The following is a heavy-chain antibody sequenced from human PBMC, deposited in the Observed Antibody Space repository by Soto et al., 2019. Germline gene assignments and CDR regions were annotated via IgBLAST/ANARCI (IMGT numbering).Heavy chain of an antibody. CDR1: GYTVTDYY. CDR2: ISPYTGAT. CDR3: AREAPGGIVSPSIRNCFDP. Sequence: QAHLVQSGAEVKKPGASVKISCKTSGYTVTDYYLHWVRQAPGQGLEWMGWISPYTGATKYAQKFQGRITMTRDTSVSTAYMDVSRLKSDDAAVYYCAREAPGGIVSPSIRNCFDPWGQGTQVTVSS. V-gene: IGHV1-2*02. D-gene: IGHD3-22*01. J-gene: IGHJ5*02.